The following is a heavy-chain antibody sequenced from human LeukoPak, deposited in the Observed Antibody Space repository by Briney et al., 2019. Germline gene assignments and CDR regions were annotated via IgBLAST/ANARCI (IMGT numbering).Heavy chain of an antibody. CDR2: ISGSGGST. V-gene: IGHV3-23*01. CDR3: AKDVISRYYFDY. CDR1: GFTFGSYG. D-gene: IGHD2/OR15-2a*01. Sequence: GGTLRLSCAASGFTFGSYGMSWVRQAPGKGLEWVSAISGSGGSTYYADSVKGRFTISRDNSKNTLCLQMNSLRAEDTAVYYCAKDVISRYYFDYWGQGTLVTVSS. J-gene: IGHJ4*02.